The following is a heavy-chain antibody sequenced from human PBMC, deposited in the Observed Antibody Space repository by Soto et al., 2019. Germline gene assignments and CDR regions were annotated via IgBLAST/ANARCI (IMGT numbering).Heavy chain of an antibody. CDR2: ISAHNGNT. Sequence: QVHLVQSGAEVKKAGASVKVSCKASGYTLTNYGITWVRQAPGQGLEWMGWISAHNGNTDYAQKLQGRVIVTRDTSTSTAYMELRSLISDDTAVSYCARGRYGDYWGQGALVTLSS. J-gene: IGHJ4*02. CDR3: ARGRYGDY. D-gene: IGHD1-1*01. CDR1: GYTLTNYG. V-gene: IGHV1-18*01.